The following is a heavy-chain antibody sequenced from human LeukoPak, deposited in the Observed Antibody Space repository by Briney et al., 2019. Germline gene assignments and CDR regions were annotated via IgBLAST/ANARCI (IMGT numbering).Heavy chain of an antibody. CDR3: ARHVYCRSTSCSYYYYYTDV. J-gene: IGHJ6*03. CDR1: GYTFTDYY. V-gene: IGHV1-2*06. CDR2: INPNSGGT. D-gene: IGHD2-2*01. Sequence: ASVKVSCKASGYTFTDYYMHWVRQAPGQGLEWMGRINPNSGGTNYAQKFQGRVTMTRDTSISTAYMELSRLRSDDTAVYYCARHVYCRSTSCSYYYYYTDVWGKGTTVTVSS.